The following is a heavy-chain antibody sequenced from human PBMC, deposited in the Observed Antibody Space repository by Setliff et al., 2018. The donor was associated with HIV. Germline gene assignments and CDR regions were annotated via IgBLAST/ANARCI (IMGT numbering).Heavy chain of an antibody. J-gene: IGHJ3*01. CDR1: GYTFINNY. Sequence: GASVKVSCKASGYTFINNYIHWVRQAPGQGLEWMGWFTPFNDNTNYAQKYRGRISITRDRSMSTAYMELSSLRSEDTGMYYCARSSRANEAFDVWGQGTMVTVSS. CDR2: FTPFNDNT. CDR3: ARSSRANEAFDV. V-gene: IGHV1-45*02.